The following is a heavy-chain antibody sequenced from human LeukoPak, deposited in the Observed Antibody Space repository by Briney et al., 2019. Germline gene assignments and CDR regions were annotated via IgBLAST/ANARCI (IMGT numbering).Heavy chain of an antibody. CDR1: GASISSGSYY. Sequence: SQTLSLTCTVSGASISSGSYYWSWIRQPAGTGLEWIGRIYTSGSTNYNPSLKSRVTISVDTSKNQFSLKLSSVTAADTAVYHCAGLCSGGSCYPGAGYYMDVWGKGTTVTVSS. J-gene: IGHJ6*03. CDR3: AGLCSGGSCYPGAGYYMDV. V-gene: IGHV4-61*02. D-gene: IGHD2-15*01. CDR2: IYTSGST.